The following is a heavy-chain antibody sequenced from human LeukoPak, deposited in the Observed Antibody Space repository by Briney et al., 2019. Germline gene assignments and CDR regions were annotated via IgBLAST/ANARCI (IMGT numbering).Heavy chain of an antibody. Sequence: PSETLSLTCAVYNGSFSGYFWSWIRQPPGRGLEWIGESSRTRSTNYNPSLRSRVTVSVDTSKNQFSLRLSSVTAADTAVYYCARRRQDSSAFDYWGQGTLVTVPS. CDR2: SSRTRST. J-gene: IGHJ4*01. CDR3: ARRRQDSSAFDY. V-gene: IGHV4-34*01. CDR1: NGSFSGYF. D-gene: IGHD3-22*01.